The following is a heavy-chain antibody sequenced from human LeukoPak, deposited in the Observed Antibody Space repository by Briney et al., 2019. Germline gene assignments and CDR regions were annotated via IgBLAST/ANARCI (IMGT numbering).Heavy chain of an antibody. V-gene: IGHV4-59*07. J-gene: IGHJ2*01. CDR3: ARTYGSSGLGYFDL. D-gene: IGHD6-13*01. CDR2: IYYSGST. CDR1: GGSISSYY. Sequence: SDTLSLTCTVSGGSISSYYWSWIRQPPGKGLEWIGYIYYSGSTNYSPSLKSRLTISVNTSKNQFSLKLSSVTATDTAVYYCARTYGSSGLGYFDLWGRGTLVTVSS.